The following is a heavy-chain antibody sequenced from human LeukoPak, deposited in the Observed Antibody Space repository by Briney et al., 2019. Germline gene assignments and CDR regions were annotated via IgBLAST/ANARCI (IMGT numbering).Heavy chain of an antibody. J-gene: IGHJ4*02. Sequence: GGSLRLSCAASGFIFNHHAMHWVRQAPGRGLEWVAVIWSDKSNKFYADSVRGRFTISRDDSRKTVYLQMERMTAEDTAIYYCAKDAQRGFDYSNSLEYWGQGALVTVAS. CDR3: AKDAQRGFDYSNSLEY. CDR1: GFIFNHHA. V-gene: IGHV3-33*06. D-gene: IGHD4-11*01. CDR2: IWSDKSNK.